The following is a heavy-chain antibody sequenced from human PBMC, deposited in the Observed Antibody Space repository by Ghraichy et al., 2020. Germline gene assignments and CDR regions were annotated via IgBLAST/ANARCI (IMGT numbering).Heavy chain of an antibody. D-gene: IGHD2-2*01. CDR3: ARDMGLILVVPASPSDY. V-gene: IGHV1-2*02. CDR2: INPNSGGT. CDR1: GYTFTGYY. J-gene: IGHJ4*02. Sequence: ASVKVSCKASGYTFTGYYMHWVRQAPGQGLEWMGWINPNSGGTNYAQKFQGRVTMTRDTSISTAYMELSRLRSDDTAVYYCARDMGLILVVPASPSDYWGQGTLVTVSS.